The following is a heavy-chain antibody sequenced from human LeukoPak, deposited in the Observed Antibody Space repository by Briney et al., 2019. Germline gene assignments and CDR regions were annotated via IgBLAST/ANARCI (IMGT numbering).Heavy chain of an antibody. D-gene: IGHD3-10*01. CDR1: GFTFSSYA. CDR3: AKDSPYAYYGSGSYWDY. Sequence: GGSLRLSCAASGFTFSSYAMSWVRQAPGKGLEWVSGISGSGSTYYADSVKGRFTISRDNSKNTLYRQMNSLRAEDTAVYYCAKDSPYAYYGSGSYWDYWGQGTLVTVSS. V-gene: IGHV3-23*01. J-gene: IGHJ4*02. CDR2: ISGSGST.